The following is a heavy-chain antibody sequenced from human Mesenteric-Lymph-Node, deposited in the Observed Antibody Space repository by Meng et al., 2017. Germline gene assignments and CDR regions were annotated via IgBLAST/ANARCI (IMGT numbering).Heavy chain of an antibody. Sequence: QAQLVPSGGEVKKPGASVKVSCKASGHTFTNYGITWVRQAPGQGLEWMGWINAYNGDTNYAQTLQGRVTMTTDTSTSTAYMELRSLRSDDTAVYYCARVEVGITSGDYWGQGTLVTVSS. J-gene: IGHJ4*02. CDR2: INAYNGDT. CDR3: ARVEVGITSGDY. V-gene: IGHV1-18*01. D-gene: IGHD1-26*01. CDR1: GHTFTNYG.